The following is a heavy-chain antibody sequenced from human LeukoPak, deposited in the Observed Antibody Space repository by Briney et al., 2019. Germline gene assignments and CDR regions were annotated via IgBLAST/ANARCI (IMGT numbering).Heavy chain of an antibody. CDR3: AKGSRFGVVIIPYFDY. V-gene: IGHV3-23*01. J-gene: IGHJ4*02. Sequence: GGFLRLSCAASGFTFSSYAMSWVRQAPGKGLEWVSGISGNGGNTFYADYVKGRFTITRDNSQNTLYVQMHSLRAEDTAVYYCAKGSRFGVVIIPYFDYWGQGTLVTVSS. CDR2: ISGNGGNT. D-gene: IGHD3-3*01. CDR1: GFTFSSYA.